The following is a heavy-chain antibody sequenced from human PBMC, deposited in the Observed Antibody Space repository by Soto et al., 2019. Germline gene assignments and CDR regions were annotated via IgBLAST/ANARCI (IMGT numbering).Heavy chain of an antibody. CDR1: GFTFSSYA. D-gene: IGHD4-17*01. Sequence: QVQLVESGGGVVQPGRSLRLSCAASGFTFSSYAMHWVRQAPGKGLERVAVISYDGSNKYYADSVKGRFTISRDNSKNTLYLQMNSLRAEDTAVYYCAREFGLYGDVFDYWGQGTLVTVSS. V-gene: IGHV3-30-3*01. CDR2: ISYDGSNK. CDR3: AREFGLYGDVFDY. J-gene: IGHJ4*02.